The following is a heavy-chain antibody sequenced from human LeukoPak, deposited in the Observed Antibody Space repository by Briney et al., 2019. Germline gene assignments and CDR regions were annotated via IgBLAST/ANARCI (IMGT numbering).Heavy chain of an antibody. V-gene: IGHV4-4*07. J-gene: IGHJ3*02. CDR2: IHNSGST. CDR3: ARRSVVVSAGDAFDI. CDR1: GDSIDTYY. D-gene: IGHD2-21*01. Sequence: SQTLSLTCTLSGDSIDTYYWRCIRHPAGKRLDWIGRIHNSGSTDFNSSLKRHVTLYLDTSKNQVSLKVTSVTAADTAMYYCARRSVVVSAGDAFDIWGQGTMVTVSS.